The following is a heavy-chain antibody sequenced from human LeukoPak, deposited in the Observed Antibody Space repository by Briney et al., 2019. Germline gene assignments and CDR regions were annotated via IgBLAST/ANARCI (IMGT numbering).Heavy chain of an antibody. J-gene: IGHJ3*02. V-gene: IGHV4-61*02. CDR2: IYTSGST. CDR3: ARTTVVKSRAFDI. Sequence: SETLSLTCTVSGGSISSGSYYWSWIRQPAGMGLEWIGRIYTSGSTNYNPSLKSRVTISVDTSKNQFSLKLSSVTAADTAVYYCARTTVVKSRAFDIWGQGTMVTVSS. D-gene: IGHD4-23*01. CDR1: GGSISSGSYY.